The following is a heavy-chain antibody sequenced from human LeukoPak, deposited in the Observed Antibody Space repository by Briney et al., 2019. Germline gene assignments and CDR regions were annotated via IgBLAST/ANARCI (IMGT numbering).Heavy chain of an antibody. D-gene: IGHD6-19*01. J-gene: IGHJ4*02. V-gene: IGHV3-23*01. CDR1: GFTFSSYA. CDR2: ISGSGGST. CDR3: ANKEVAGLDY. Sequence: GGSLRLSCAASGFTFSSYAMSWVRQAPGKGLEWVSAISGSGGSTYYADSVKGRFTISRDNSKNTLYLQMDSPRAEDTAVYYCANKEVAGLDYWGQGTLVTVSS.